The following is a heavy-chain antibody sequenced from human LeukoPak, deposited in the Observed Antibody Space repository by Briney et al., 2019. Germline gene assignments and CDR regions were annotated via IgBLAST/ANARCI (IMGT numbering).Heavy chain of an antibody. CDR1: GFTFSSYS. CDR2: ISSSSSTL. J-gene: IGHJ3*02. V-gene: IGHV3-48*02. Sequence: GGSLRLSCAASGFTFSSYSMSWVRQAPGKGLEWVAYISSSSSTLHYADPVKGRFTISRDNANNSLYLQMDSLRDEDTAVYYCARDGRPFDIWGQGTMVTVSS. CDR3: ARDGRPFDI.